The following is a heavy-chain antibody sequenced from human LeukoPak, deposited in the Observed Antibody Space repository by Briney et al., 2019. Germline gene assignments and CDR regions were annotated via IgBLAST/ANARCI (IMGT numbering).Heavy chain of an antibody. V-gene: IGHV4-39*07. CDR1: GGSISSSSYY. CDR3: ARALERFGDWTPYYFDY. J-gene: IGHJ4*02. D-gene: IGHD3-10*01. CDR2: IYYSGST. Sequence: PSETLSLTCTVSGGSISSSSYYWGWIRQPPGKGLEWIGSIYYSGSTNYNPSLKSRVTISVDTSKNQFSLKLNSVTAADTAVYYCARALERFGDWTPYYFDYWGQGTLVTVSS.